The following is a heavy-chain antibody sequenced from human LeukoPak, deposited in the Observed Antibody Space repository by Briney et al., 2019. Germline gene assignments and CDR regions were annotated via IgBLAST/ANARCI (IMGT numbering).Heavy chain of an antibody. V-gene: IGHV3-23*01. D-gene: IGHD3-10*01. Sequence: GGSLRLSCAASGFTFSSYSMNWVRQAPGKGLEWVSGIGGSGSPTFYADSVEGRFTISRDNSKNTLYLQMSSLTAEDTAVYYCARGVGSPDFWGQGTLVTVSS. CDR2: IGGSGSPT. J-gene: IGHJ4*02. CDR1: GFTFSSYS. CDR3: ARGVGSPDF.